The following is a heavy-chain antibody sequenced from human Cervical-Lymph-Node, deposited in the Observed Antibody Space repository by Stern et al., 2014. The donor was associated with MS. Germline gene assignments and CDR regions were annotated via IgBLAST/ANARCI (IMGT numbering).Heavy chain of an antibody. Sequence: VQLVESGPGLVKPSETLSLTCTVSGGSIISYYWSWIRQPPGKGLEWIGHIYYTGSTNYNPSLKSRVTISVETSKNQFSLNLPSVTAADTAVYYCARAGLEGALSNFDYWGQGTLVTVSS. CDR2: IYYTGST. D-gene: IGHD1-26*01. CDR1: GGSIISYY. CDR3: ARAGLEGALSNFDY. J-gene: IGHJ4*02. V-gene: IGHV4-59*08.